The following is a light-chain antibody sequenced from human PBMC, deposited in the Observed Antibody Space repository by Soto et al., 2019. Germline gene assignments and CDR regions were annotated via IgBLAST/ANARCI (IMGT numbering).Light chain of an antibody. Sequence: EIVMTQSPVTLSVSPGERATLSCRTSQDIYNNLAWYQQKPGQAPRLLIYAASTRATGIPARFSGSGSGTEFTLTISSLQSEDVAVYYCQQYFNWPPYTFGQGTHLEIK. CDR1: QDIYNN. J-gene: IGKJ2*01. CDR2: AAS. CDR3: QQYFNWPPYT. V-gene: IGKV3-15*01.